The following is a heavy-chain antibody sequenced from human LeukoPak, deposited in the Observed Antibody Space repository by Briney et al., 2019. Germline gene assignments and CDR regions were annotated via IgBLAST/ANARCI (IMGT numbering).Heavy chain of an antibody. CDR1: GFTFSSYA. J-gene: IGHJ6*02. CDR2: ISYDGNNK. CDR3: ARDQANYDFWSGYHSPNYYYYGMDV. Sequence: TGGSLRLSCAASGFTFSSYAMHWVRQAPGKGLEWVAVISYDGNNKYYADSVKGRFTISRDNSKNTLYLQMSSLRVEDTAVYYCARDQANYDFWSGYHSPNYYYYGMDVWGQGTTVTVSS. V-gene: IGHV3-30*15. D-gene: IGHD3-3*01.